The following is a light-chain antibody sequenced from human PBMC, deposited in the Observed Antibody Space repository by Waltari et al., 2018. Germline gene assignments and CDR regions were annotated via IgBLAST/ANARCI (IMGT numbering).Light chain of an antibody. Sequence: QSALTQPASVSGSPGQSITISCTVTSSYVRGSNFVSWYQQHPGKAPKLMIYEVSNRPSGVSNRFSGSKSGNTASLTISGLQAEDEADYYCSSYTSSSTYVFGTGTKVTVL. V-gene: IGLV2-14*01. CDR3: SSYTSSSTYV. J-gene: IGLJ1*01. CDR2: EVS. CDR1: SSYVRGSNF.